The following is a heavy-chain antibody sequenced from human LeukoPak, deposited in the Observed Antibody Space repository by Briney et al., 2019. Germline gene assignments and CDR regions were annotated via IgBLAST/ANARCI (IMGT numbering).Heavy chain of an antibody. CDR1: GYTFTSYY. CDR3: ARGYDSSGYYYIPFDP. V-gene: IGHV1-46*01. D-gene: IGHD3-22*01. Sequence: ASVKVSCKSSGYTFTSYYMYWVRQAPGQGLEWMGIINPSGGSTSYAQKFQGRVTMTRDTSTSTVYMELSSLRSEDTAVYYCARGYDSSGYYYIPFDPWGQGTLVTVSS. J-gene: IGHJ5*02. CDR2: INPSGGST.